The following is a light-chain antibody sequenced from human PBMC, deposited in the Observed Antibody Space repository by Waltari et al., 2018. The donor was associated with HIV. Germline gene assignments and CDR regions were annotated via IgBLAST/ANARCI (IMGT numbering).Light chain of an antibody. J-gene: IGLJ1*01. CDR1: SSVVASYNL. CDR2: AFT. CDR3: CSYAGTSTYV. V-gene: IGLV2-23*02. Sequence: QSALTQPASVSGSPGRSITISCPGTSSVVASYNLVSWYQNHPGKAPKVMIYAFTKRPSGVSVRFSGSKSGNTASLTISGLQAEDEADYYCCSYAGTSTYVFGTGTKVTVL.